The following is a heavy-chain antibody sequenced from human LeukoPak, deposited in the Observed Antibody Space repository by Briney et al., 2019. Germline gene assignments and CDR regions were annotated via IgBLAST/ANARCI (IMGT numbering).Heavy chain of an antibody. CDR1: GDSTNTYF. D-gene: IGHD3-3*01. V-gene: IGHV4-59*01. J-gene: IGHJ5*02. CDR2: FYYTGTT. Sequence: SETLSLTCTISGDSTNTYFWSWIRQPPGKGLEWIGYFYYTGTTNYNPSLKSRVTISVDTSKNQFSLKLSSVTAADTAVYYCARGYYDFWSGYYAPNWFDPWGQGTLVTVSS. CDR3: ARGYYDFWSGYYAPNWFDP.